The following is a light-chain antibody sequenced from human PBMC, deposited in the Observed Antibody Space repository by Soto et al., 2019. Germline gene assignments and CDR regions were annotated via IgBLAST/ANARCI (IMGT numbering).Light chain of an antibody. Sequence: ILMTQSPATLSVSPGESATLSCSASHRVSSYLAWYQQRPGQAPRLLIYGVSTRESGVPDRFSGSGSGTDFTLTISSLQAEDVAIYYCQQFSSPPFFPFGQGTKVDIK. CDR2: GVS. V-gene: IGKV3-15*01. CDR3: QQFSSPPFFP. J-gene: IGKJ2*01. CDR1: HRVSSY.